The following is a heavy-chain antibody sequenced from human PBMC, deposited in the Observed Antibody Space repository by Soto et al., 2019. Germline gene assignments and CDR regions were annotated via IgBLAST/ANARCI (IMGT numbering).Heavy chain of an antibody. D-gene: IGHD5-18*01. V-gene: IGHV1-69*01. CDR2: IIPIFGTA. CDR3: ARQGVEYSYENDY. J-gene: IGHJ4*02. CDR1: GGNFSSYA. Sequence: QVQLVQSGAEVKKPGSSVKVSCKASGGNFSSYAISWVRQAPGQGLEWMGGIIPIFGTANYAQKFQGRVTITADEYTSTAYMGLSSLRSEDTAVYYCARQGVEYSYENDYWGKGTLVTVSS.